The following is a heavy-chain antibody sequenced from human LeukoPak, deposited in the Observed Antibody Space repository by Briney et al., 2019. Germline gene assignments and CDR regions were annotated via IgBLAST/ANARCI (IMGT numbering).Heavy chain of an antibody. V-gene: IGHV1-18*01. Sequence: GASVNVSCKASGYSFSSYGISWVRQAPGQGLEWMGWISAHNGDTNYAQKFQGRVTMTTDTSTSTAYMELRSLRSDDTAVYYCARDFSISFPAAGVGNYWGQGTLVAVSS. J-gene: IGHJ4*02. CDR1: GYSFSSYG. D-gene: IGHD6-13*01. CDR2: ISAHNGDT. CDR3: ARDFSISFPAAGVGNY.